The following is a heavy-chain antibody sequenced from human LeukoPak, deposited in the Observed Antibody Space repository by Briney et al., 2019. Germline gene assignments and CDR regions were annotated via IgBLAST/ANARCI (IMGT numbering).Heavy chain of an antibody. CDR3: ARATPRGIEAPSGFDP. J-gene: IGHJ5*02. D-gene: IGHD6-13*01. CDR2: IYTSGST. V-gene: IGHV4-61*02. CDR1: GGSISSGSYY. Sequence: SETLSLTCTVSGGSISSGSYYWTWIRQPAGKGLEWIGRIYTSGSTNYKPSLKSRVTISVDTSKNQFSLKLSSVTAADTAVYYCARATPRGIEAPSGFDPWGQGTLVTVSS.